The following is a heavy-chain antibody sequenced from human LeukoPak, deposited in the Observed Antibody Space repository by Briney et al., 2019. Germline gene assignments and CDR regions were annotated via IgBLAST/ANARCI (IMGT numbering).Heavy chain of an antibody. CDR2: LRKDATYS. Sequence: GGSLRLSCAASGFPFSSYGMYWVRQTPDKGLQWVAYLRKDATYSNYADSVGGRFTISRDNSKNTLDLQMSSLRVEDTAVYYCASGGLTRGTLDYWGQGTLVTVSS. D-gene: IGHD3-16*01. J-gene: IGHJ4*02. CDR1: GFPFSSYG. V-gene: IGHV3-30*02. CDR3: ASGGLTRGTLDY.